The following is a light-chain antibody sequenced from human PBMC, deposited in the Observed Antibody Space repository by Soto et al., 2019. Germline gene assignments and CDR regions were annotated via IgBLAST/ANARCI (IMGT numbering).Light chain of an antibody. J-gene: IGLJ1*01. CDR1: SSDLGGYNF. Sequence: QSALTQPASVSGSPGQSITISCTGTSSDLGGYNFVSWYQHHPGKAPKLMIYQVSNRPSGVSNRFSGSKSGNTASLPISGLPAEDEADYYCCSYTSSSPYVFGTGTKVTVL. CDR3: CSYTSSSPYV. V-gene: IGLV2-14*01. CDR2: QVS.